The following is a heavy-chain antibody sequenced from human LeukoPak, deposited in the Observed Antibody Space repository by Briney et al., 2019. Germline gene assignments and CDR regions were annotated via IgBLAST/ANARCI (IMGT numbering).Heavy chain of an antibody. V-gene: IGHV3-11*03. CDR1: GFPFRDYY. D-gene: IGHD3-3*01. CDR3: ARSPGFHSMDSFPV. Sequence: GSLRLSCAASGFPFRDYYMSWVRQAPGKGLEWLSYISSSDTYTYYADSVRGRFSISRDNANNSLFLHMNSLRAEDTAVYYCARSPGFHSMDSFPVWGQGTMVIVSS. CDR2: ISSSDTYT. J-gene: IGHJ3*01.